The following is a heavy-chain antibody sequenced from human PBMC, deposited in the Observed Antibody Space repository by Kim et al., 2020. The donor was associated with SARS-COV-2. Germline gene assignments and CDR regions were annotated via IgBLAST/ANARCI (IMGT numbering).Heavy chain of an antibody. J-gene: IGHJ5*02. D-gene: IGHD3-10*01. Sequence: TATYAQKFQGRVTITADESTSTAYMELSSLRSEDTAVYYCARDRGWRFDPWGQGTLVTVSS. V-gene: IGHV1-69*01. CDR3: ARDRGWRFDP. CDR2: TA.